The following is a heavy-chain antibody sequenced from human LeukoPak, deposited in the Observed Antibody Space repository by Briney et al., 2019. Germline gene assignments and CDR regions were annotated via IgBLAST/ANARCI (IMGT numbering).Heavy chain of an antibody. V-gene: IGHV4-30-2*01. D-gene: IGHD2-15*01. Sequence: ASETLSLTCAASGGSISSGGYSWSWIRQPPGKGLEWIGYIYHSGSTYYNLSLKSRVTISVDRSKNQFSLKLSSVTAADTAVYYCARGYCSGGSCYSGTRNWFDPWGQGTLVTVSS. CDR3: ARGYCSGGSCYSGTRNWFDP. CDR1: GGSISSGGYS. CDR2: IYHSGST. J-gene: IGHJ5*02.